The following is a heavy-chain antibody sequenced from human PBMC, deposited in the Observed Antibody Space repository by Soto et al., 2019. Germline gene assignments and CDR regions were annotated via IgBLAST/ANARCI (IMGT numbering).Heavy chain of an antibody. CDR1: GDSVSSNNVA. J-gene: IGHJ4*02. CDR3: AREHSSGRQTIVFDY. CDR2: TYYRSKWYN. V-gene: IGHV6-1*01. D-gene: IGHD6-19*01. Sequence: SQTLSLTCAISGDSVSSNNVAWNWIRQSPSRGLEWLGRTYYRSKWYNDYAVSVKSRITIIPDTSKNQFSLQLNSVTPEDTAVYYCAREHSSGRQTIVFDYWGQGTLVTVS.